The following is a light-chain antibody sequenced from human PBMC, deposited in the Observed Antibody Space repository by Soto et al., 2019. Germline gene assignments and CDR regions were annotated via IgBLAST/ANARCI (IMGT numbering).Light chain of an antibody. J-gene: IGKJ1*01. V-gene: IGKV1-5*03. Sequence: DSQMTQSPSTLSASVGDRVTITCRASQSISSWLAWYQQKPGKAPKLLIYKAASLEIGVPSRFSGSGSGTEFTLTIRSLQPDDFATYYCQQYNSYPWTFGQGTKVEIK. CDR3: QQYNSYPWT. CDR2: KAA. CDR1: QSISSW.